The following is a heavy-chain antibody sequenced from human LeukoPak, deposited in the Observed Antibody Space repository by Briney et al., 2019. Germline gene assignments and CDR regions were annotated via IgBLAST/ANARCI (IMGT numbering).Heavy chain of an antibody. D-gene: IGHD3-3*01. CDR1: GFTFSSYA. V-gene: IGHV3-23*01. Sequence: GGSLRLSCAASGFTFSSYAMSWVRHAPGKGLEWVSAISGSGGSTYYADSVKGRFTISRDNSKNTLYLQMNSLRAEGTAVYYCAFPYDFWSGYLDYYGMDVWGQGTTVTVSS. CDR2: ISGSGGST. J-gene: IGHJ6*02. CDR3: AFPYDFWSGYLDYYGMDV.